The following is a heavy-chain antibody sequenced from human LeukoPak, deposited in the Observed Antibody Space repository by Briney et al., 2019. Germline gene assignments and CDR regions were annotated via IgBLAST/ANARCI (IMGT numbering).Heavy chain of an antibody. CDR2: ISTSGSTK. CDR3: ARGASVVAGNDNAFGI. D-gene: IGHD6-19*01. CDR1: GFTFSSYE. Sequence: GGSLRLSCAASGFTFSSYEMNWVRQAPGKGLEWVSYISTSGSTKYYADSVKGRFTISRDNAKKSLYLQMNSLRADDTAVYYCARGASVVAGNDNAFGIWGQGTMVTVSS. V-gene: IGHV3-48*03. J-gene: IGHJ3*02.